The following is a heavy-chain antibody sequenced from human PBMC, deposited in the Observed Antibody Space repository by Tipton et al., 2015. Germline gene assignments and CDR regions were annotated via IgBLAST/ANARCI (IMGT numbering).Heavy chain of an antibody. CDR2: VWYDGSEK. V-gene: IGHV3-33*01. J-gene: IGHJ3*02. Sequence: SLRLSCEASHFPFNNYGMHWVRQAPGKGLEWVAAVWYDGSEKHYIDAVKGRFTISRDSSKSTVYLQMNSLRVEDTAVYYCARDPYYFGSARSQGAFDIWGQGTVVTVSS. D-gene: IGHD3-10*01. CDR3: ARDPYYFGSARSQGAFDI. CDR1: HFPFNNYG.